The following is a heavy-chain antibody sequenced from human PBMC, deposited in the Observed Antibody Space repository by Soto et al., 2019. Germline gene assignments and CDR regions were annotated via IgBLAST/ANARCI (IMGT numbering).Heavy chain of an antibody. D-gene: IGHD3-16*02. CDR2: IWDDGRNK. CDR1: GFTFRSYG. CDR3: ARDLGWYYDYIWGSYRSQDAFDI. Sequence: ESGGGVVQPGRSLRLSCAASGFTFRSYGMHWVRQAPGKGLERVAVIWDDGRNKYYADSVKGRFTISRDNSKNTLYLQMNSLRAEDTAVYYCARDLGWYYDYIWGSYRSQDAFDIWGQGTMVTVSS. J-gene: IGHJ3*02. V-gene: IGHV3-33*01.